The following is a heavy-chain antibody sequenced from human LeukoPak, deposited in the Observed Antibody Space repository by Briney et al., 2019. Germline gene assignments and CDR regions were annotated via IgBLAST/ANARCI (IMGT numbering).Heavy chain of an antibody. D-gene: IGHD6-13*01. CDR1: GGSFDSKY. CDR2: INHSGST. V-gene: IGHV4-34*01. CDR3: ARGGRGRPGYSSSWSTSNFDY. Sequence: KPSETLSLTCSVSGGSFDSKYWSWIRQPPGKGLEWIGEINHSGSTNYNPSLKSRVTISVDTSKNQFSLKLSSVTAADTAVYYCARGGRGRPGYSSSWSTSNFDYWGQGTLVTVSS. J-gene: IGHJ4*02.